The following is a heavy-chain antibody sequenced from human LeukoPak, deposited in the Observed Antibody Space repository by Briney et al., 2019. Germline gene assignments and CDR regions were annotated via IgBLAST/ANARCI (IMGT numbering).Heavy chain of an antibody. CDR3: VRGHWSGYSYNWFDP. V-gene: IGHV1-8*01. CDR1: GYTFTGYD. Sequence: ASVKVSCKASGYTFTGYDINWVRQTTGQGLEWMGWMNPNSGNTGYAQKSQGRVTMTRTTSMSTAYMELNSLRSEDTAVYYCVRGHWSGYSYNWFDPWGQGTLVTVSS. J-gene: IGHJ5*02. CDR2: MNPNSGNT. D-gene: IGHD3-3*01.